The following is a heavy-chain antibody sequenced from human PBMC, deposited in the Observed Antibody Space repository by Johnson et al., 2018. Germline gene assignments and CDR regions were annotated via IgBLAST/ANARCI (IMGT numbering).Heavy chain of an antibody. V-gene: IGHV3-30-3*01. CDR3: ASDGRWLHKVDLFYMDV. CDR2: ISYDGSNK. CDR1: GFTFSSYA. J-gene: IGHJ6*03. Sequence: QVQLVQSGGGVVQPGRSLRLSCAASGFTFSSYAMHWVRQAPGKGLEWVAVISYDGSNKYYADSVKGRFTISRDNSKNTLYLQMNSLRAEDTAVYYCASDGRWLHKVDLFYMDVWGKGTTVTVSS. D-gene: IGHD5-24*01.